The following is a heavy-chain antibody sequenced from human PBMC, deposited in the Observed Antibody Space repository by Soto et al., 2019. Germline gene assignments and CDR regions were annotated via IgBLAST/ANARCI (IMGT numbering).Heavy chain of an antibody. CDR2: IYYSGST. V-gene: IGHV4-59*11. J-gene: IGHJ6*02. CDR3: ARDQGQLVPHYYGMDV. D-gene: IGHD6-6*01. Sequence: SETLSHTCTVSGGSISSHYWSWIRLPPGKGLEWIGYIYYSGSTNYNPSLKSRVTISVDTSKNQFSLKLSSVTAADTAVYYCARDQGQLVPHYYGMDVWGQGTTVTVSS. CDR1: GGSISSHY.